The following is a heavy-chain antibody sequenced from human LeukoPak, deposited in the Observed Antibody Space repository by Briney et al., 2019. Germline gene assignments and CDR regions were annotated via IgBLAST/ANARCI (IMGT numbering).Heavy chain of an antibody. Sequence: GASVKVSCTASGGTFSSYAISWVRQAPGQGLEWMGGIIPIFGTANYAQKFQGRVTITADESTSTAYMELSSLRSEDTAVYYCASCYGDYAPFDHWGQGTLVTVSS. CDR2: IIPIFGTA. CDR1: GGTFSSYA. J-gene: IGHJ4*02. CDR3: ASCYGDYAPFDH. V-gene: IGHV1-69*13. D-gene: IGHD4-17*01.